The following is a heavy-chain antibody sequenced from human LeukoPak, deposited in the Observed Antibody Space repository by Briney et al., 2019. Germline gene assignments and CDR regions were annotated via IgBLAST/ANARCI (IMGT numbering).Heavy chain of an antibody. CDR2: ISSSSSTI. D-gene: IGHD3-3*01. CDR1: GFTFSSSS. CDR3: ARVSLRFLEYSYFDY. Sequence: GGSLRLSCAASGFTFSSSSMNWVRQAPGKGLEWVSYISSSSSTIYYADSVKGRFTISRDNSKNTLYLQMNSLRAEDTAVYYCARVSLRFLEYSYFDYWGQGTLVTVSS. V-gene: IGHV3-48*01. J-gene: IGHJ4*02.